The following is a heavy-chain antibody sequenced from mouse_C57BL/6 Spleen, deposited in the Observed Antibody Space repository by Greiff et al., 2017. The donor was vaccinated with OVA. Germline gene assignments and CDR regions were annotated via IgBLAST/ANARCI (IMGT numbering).Heavy chain of an antibody. CDR3: ARDRDDGYFLDY. D-gene: IGHD2-3*01. J-gene: IGHJ2*01. Sequence: EVKLQESGGGLVKPGGSLKLSCAASGFTFSSYAMSWVRQTPEKRLEWVATISDGGSYTYYPDNVKGRFTISRDNAKNNLYLQMSHLKSEDTAMYYCARDRDDGYFLDYWGQGTTLTVSS. CDR1: GFTFSSYA. V-gene: IGHV5-4*01. CDR2: ISDGGSYT.